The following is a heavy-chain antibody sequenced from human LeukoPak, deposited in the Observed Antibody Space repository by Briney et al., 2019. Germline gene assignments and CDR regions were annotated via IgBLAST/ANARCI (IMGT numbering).Heavy chain of an antibody. CDR3: AINDNSRRYFQY. CDR1: GYTFTSYD. CDR2: MNPNSGNT. J-gene: IGHJ1*01. V-gene: IGHV1-8*01. D-gene: IGHD1-26*01. Sequence: ASVKVSCKASGYTFTSYDTNWVRQATGQGLEWMGWMNPNSGNTGYAQKFQGRVTMTRNTSISTAYMELSSLRSEDTAVYYCAINDNSRRYFQYWGQGTLVTVSS.